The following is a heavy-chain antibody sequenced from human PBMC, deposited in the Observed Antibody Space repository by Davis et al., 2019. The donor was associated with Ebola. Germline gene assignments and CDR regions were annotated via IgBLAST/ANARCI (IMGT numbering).Heavy chain of an antibody. V-gene: IGHV1-18*01. Sequence: ASVKVSCKASGGTFSSYAISWVRQAPGQGLEWMGWISAYNGNTNYAQKLQGRVTMTTDTSTSTAYMELRSLRSDDTAVYYCARDGLLGYYFDYWGQGTLVTVSS. CDR3: ARDGLLGYYFDY. D-gene: IGHD1-26*01. J-gene: IGHJ4*02. CDR1: GGTFSSYA. CDR2: ISAYNGNT.